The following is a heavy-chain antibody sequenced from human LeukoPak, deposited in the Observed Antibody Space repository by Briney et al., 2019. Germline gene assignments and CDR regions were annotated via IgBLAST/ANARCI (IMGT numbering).Heavy chain of an antibody. CDR1: GFTFSSYW. Sequence: GGSLRLSCAASGFTFSSYWMHWVRQAPGKGLVWVSRINSDGSSTSYADSVKGRFTISRYNSKNTRYLQMNSLRAEDTAVYYCAITYGGSVVSEIDYWGQGTLVTVS. D-gene: IGHD2-15*01. V-gene: IGHV3-74*01. J-gene: IGHJ4*02. CDR3: AITYGGSVVSEIDY. CDR2: INSDGSST.